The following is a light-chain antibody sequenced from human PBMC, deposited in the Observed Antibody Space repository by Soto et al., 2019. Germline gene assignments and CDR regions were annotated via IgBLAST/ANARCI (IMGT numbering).Light chain of an antibody. CDR3: QPYNNCPLT. V-gene: IGKV3-15*01. Sequence: EIVMTQSPATLSVSAGDRDTITCRASQSVSSNLAWYQHKPGQTPRLLIYDTSTRATGVPTSFSGSRSGAEFLLPINSLQSEDFAVYYCQPYNNCPLTFGGGTKV. J-gene: IGKJ4*01. CDR1: QSVSSN. CDR2: DTS.